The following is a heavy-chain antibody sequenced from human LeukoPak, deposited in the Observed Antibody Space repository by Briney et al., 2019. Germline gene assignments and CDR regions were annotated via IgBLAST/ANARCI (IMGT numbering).Heavy chain of an antibody. D-gene: IGHD3-22*01. CDR2: IYTSGST. Sequence: KPSETVSLTCTVSGGSISSYYWSWNRQPAGKGLEWIGRIYTSGSTNYNPSLKSRVTMSVDTSKNQFSLKLSSVTAADTAVYYCARVVAPRSGYYLDAFDIWGQGTMVSVSS. J-gene: IGHJ3*02. CDR1: GGSISSYY. V-gene: IGHV4-4*07. CDR3: ARVVAPRSGYYLDAFDI.